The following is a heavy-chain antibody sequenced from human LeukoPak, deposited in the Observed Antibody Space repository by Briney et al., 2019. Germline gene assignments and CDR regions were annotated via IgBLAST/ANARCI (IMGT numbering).Heavy chain of an antibody. V-gene: IGHV3-33*01. D-gene: IGHD3-22*01. CDR3: ARDLRLGYYDSSFPDY. CDR1: GFTFSRYG. CDR2: IWYDGSKK. Sequence: GRSLRLFCAASGFTFSRYGMHWVRQGPGKGLGWVAVIWYDGSKKYYADSVKGRFTISRDNSKNTLYLQMNSLRAEDTAVYYCARDLRLGYYDSSFPDYWGQGTLVTVSS. J-gene: IGHJ4*02.